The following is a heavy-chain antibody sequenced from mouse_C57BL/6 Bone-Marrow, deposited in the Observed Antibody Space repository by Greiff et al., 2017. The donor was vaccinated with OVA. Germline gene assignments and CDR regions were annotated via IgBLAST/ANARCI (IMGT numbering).Heavy chain of an antibody. Sequence: QVQLKESGPELVKPGASVKISCKASGYAFSSSWMNWVKQRPGKGLEWIGRIYPGDGDTNYNGKFKGKATLTADKSSSTAYMQLSSLTSEDSAVYFCARDGYYGFDYWGQGTTLTVSS. V-gene: IGHV1-82*01. CDR1: GYAFSSSW. D-gene: IGHD2-3*01. CDR2: IYPGDGDT. J-gene: IGHJ2*01. CDR3: ARDGYYGFDY.